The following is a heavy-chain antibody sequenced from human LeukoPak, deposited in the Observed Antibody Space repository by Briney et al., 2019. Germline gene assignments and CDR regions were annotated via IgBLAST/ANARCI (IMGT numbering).Heavy chain of an antibody. D-gene: IGHD1-26*01. V-gene: IGHV3-7*01. J-gene: IGHJ4*02. CDR3: ARDRWDLDY. CDR2: INQDGGER. CDR1: GFTFSSDW. Sequence: GGSLRLSCAASGFTFSSDWMSWGRQAPGKGLEWVAKINQDGGERYYADSVKGRFTISRDNAKNSLSLEMNSLRAEDTAVYYCARDRWDLDYWGQGTLVTVSS.